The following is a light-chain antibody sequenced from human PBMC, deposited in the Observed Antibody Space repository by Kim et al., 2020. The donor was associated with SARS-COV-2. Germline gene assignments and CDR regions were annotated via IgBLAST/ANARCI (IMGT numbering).Light chain of an antibody. V-gene: IGLV3-1*01. CDR1: KLGHKY. CDR2: QDS. CDR3: QAWDSSTAFVI. J-gene: IGLJ2*01. Sequence: SYELTQPPSVSVSPGQTASITCSGDKLGHKYACWYQQKPGQSPVQVIYQDSKRPSGIPERFSGSNSGNTATLTISGTQAMDEADYYCQAWDSSTAFVIFGGGTQLTVL.